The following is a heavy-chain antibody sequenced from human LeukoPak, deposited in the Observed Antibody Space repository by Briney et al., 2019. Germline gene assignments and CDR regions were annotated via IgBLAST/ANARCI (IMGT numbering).Heavy chain of an antibody. Sequence: GGSLRLSCVVSGFTFRSYTMTWVRQAPGKGLEWVSSISGTSGYTYYADSLKGRVTISRDNSKNTLYLQMNSLRAEDTAVYYCAKGGTVQFDYWGQGTLVTVSS. D-gene: IGHD2-15*01. CDR1: GFTFRSYT. CDR2: ISGTSGYT. CDR3: AKGGTVQFDY. V-gene: IGHV3-23*01. J-gene: IGHJ4*02.